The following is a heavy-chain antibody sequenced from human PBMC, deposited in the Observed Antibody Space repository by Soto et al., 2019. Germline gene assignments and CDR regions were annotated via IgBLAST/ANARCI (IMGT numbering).Heavy chain of an antibody. CDR1: GYTFSRYG. CDR2: VSGYNGDT. V-gene: IGHV1-18*01. CDR3: AKNGQPPYYYYGMDV. Sequence: QGQLVQSGPEVTKPGASVKVSCKASGYTFSRYGISWVRQAPGQGLEWMGWVSGYNGDTKYAQKVQGRVTMTIDTSTYTAYMEWSSLTSDDTAKYYCAKNGQPPYYYYGMDVWGQGTTVTLSS. J-gene: IGHJ6*02. D-gene: IGHD2-8*01.